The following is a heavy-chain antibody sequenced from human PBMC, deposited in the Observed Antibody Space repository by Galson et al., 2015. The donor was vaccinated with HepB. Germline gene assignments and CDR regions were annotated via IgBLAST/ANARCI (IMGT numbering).Heavy chain of an antibody. CDR1: GFTFSDYY. CDR2: IGTGSSP. D-gene: IGHD4-23*01. J-gene: IGHJ4*02. V-gene: IGHV3-11*05. Sequence: SLRLSCAASGFTFSDYYMTWIRRAPGKGLEWVSYIGTGSSPYTKYADSVKGRFTISRDNAKNSLYLQMNSLRAEDTAVYYCARAAEGGGYYLDYWGQGTLVTVSS. CDR3: ARAAEGGGYYLDY.